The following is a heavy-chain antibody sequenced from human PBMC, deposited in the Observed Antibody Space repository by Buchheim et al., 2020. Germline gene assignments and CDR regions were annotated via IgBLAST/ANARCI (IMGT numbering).Heavy chain of an antibody. CDR3: ARLVFLEWLLYTPDAFDI. D-gene: IGHD3-3*01. Sequence: QLQLQESGPGLVKPSETLSLTCTVSGGSISSSSYYWGWIRQPPGKGLEWIGSIYYSGSTYYNPSLKSRVTISVDTSKKQFSLKLSSVTAADTAVYYCARLVFLEWLLYTPDAFDIWGQGT. CDR2: IYYSGST. J-gene: IGHJ3*02. CDR1: GGSISSSSYY. V-gene: IGHV4-39*01.